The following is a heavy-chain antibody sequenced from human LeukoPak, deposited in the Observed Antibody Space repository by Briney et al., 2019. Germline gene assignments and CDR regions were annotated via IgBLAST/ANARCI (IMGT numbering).Heavy chain of an antibody. D-gene: IGHD4-17*01. J-gene: IGHJ4*02. V-gene: IGHV1-18*01. CDR2: ISAYNGNT. CDR3: ASAPYGDYEFDY. CDR1: GYTFTMYV. Sequence: GASVKVSCKASGYTFTMYVITWVRQAPGQGLEWMGWISAYNGNTNYAQKLQGRVTMTTDTSTSTAYMELRSLRSDDTAVYYCASAPYGDYEFDYWGQGTLVTVSS.